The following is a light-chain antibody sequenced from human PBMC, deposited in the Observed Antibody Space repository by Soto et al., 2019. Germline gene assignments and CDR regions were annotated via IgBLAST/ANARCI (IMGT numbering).Light chain of an antibody. CDR3: HQYNNWPWT. CDR2: AAS. Sequence: ETVMTQSPVTLSVSPGDTATLSCRASQRVSSHLAWYQQKPGQAPRLLIYAASTRATGIPVRFSGSGSETEFTLTIRILQSEDFALYYCHQYNNWPWTFGQGTKVEIK. J-gene: IGKJ1*01. V-gene: IGKV3-15*01. CDR1: QRVSSH.